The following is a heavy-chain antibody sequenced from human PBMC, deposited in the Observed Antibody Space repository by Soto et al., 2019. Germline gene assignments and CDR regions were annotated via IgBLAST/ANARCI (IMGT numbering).Heavy chain of an antibody. D-gene: IGHD6-19*01. Sequence: GGSLRLSCAASGFTFSSYSMNWVRQAPGKGLEWVSYISSSSSTIYYADSVKGRFTISRDNAKNSLYLQMNSLRDEDTAVYYWGRDETGSGWYGGGYWGQGTLVTVSS. CDR3: GRDETGSGWYGGGY. CDR2: ISSSSSTI. J-gene: IGHJ4*02. CDR1: GFTFSSYS. V-gene: IGHV3-48*02.